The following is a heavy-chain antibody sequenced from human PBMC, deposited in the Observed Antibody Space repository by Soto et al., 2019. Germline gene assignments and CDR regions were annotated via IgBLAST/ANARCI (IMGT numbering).Heavy chain of an antibody. D-gene: IGHD2-15*01. V-gene: IGHV3-21*01. CDR3: ARRRGSERDCIVGSCYSRRDAFDI. J-gene: IGHJ3*02. Sequence: EVQLVESGGGLVKPGGSLRLSCAASGFTFSFYSMNWVRQAPGKGLEWVSSISSTNPYIYYADSVQGRFTISRDNSQKSLFLQMNNVRDEDTAVYYCARRRGSERDCIVGSCYSRRDAFDIWGQGTVVTVSS. CDR2: ISSTNPYI. CDR1: GFTFSFYS.